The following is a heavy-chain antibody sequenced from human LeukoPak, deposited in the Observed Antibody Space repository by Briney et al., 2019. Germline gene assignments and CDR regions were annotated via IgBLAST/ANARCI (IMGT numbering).Heavy chain of an antibody. CDR2: INPNSGGT. V-gene: IGHV1-2*02. J-gene: IGHJ6*03. CDR3: ARFNGSGYYYYYYYMDV. Sequence: ASVKVSCKASGYTFTGYYMHWVRQAPGQGLEWMGWINPNSGGTNYAQKFQGRVTMTRDTSISTAYMELSRLRSDDTAVYYCARFNGSGYYYYYYYMDVWGKGTTVTVSS. CDR1: GYTFTGYY. D-gene: IGHD3-10*01.